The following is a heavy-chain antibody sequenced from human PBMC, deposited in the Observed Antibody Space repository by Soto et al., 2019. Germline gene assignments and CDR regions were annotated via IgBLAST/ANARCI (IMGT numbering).Heavy chain of an antibody. Sequence: QVQLVQSGAEVKKPGASVKVSCKASGYTFTSYYMHWVRQAPGQGLEWMGIINPSGGSTSYAQKFHGRVTMTRDTSTSTVYMELSSLRSEDTAVYYFARSNYYDSSGGVGGGFDCWGPGTLVNVSS. J-gene: IGHJ4*02. V-gene: IGHV1-46*03. CDR2: INPSGGST. CDR1: GYTFTSYY. D-gene: IGHD3-22*01. CDR3: ARSNYYDSSGGVGGGFDC.